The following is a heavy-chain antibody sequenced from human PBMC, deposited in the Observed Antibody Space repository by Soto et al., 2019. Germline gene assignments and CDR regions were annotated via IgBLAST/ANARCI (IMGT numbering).Heavy chain of an antibody. D-gene: IGHD3-10*01. Sequence: QVQLQQWGAGLLKPSETLSLTCAVYGGSFSGYYWSWIRQPPGKGLEWIGEINHSGSTNYNPSLKSRVTISVDTSKNQFSLKLSSVTAADTAVYYCASIPRIKGGGRYYYYYGMDVWGQGTTVTVSS. V-gene: IGHV4-34*01. CDR2: INHSGST. CDR1: GGSFSGYY. CDR3: ASIPRIKGGGRYYYYYGMDV. J-gene: IGHJ6*02.